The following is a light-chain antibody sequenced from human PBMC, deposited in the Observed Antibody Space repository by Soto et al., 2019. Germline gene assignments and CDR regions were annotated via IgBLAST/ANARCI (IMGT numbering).Light chain of an antibody. CDR1: QSVSSN. J-gene: IGKJ2*02. V-gene: IGKV3-20*01. CDR2: GTS. CDR3: QRYGTSPST. Sequence: EIVLTQSPGTLSLSPGETATLSCRASQSVSSNLAWYQQKAGQAPRLLIFGTSRRATGIPDRFSGSGSGTDFTLTISRLEPGDFAVYYCQRYGTSPSTFGQGTKVEIK.